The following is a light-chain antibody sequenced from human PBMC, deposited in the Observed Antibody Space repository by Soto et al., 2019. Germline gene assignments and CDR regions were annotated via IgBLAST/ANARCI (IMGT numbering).Light chain of an antibody. CDR3: QAWDSSIAV. J-gene: IGLJ7*01. CDR2: QDS. V-gene: IGLV3-1*01. CDR1: KLGDKY. Sequence: SYELTQPPSVSVSPGQTASITCSGDKLGDKYACWYQQKPGQSPVLVIYQDSKRPSGIHERFSGSNSGNTATLTISGTQAMDEADYYCQAWDSSIAVFGGGTQLTVL.